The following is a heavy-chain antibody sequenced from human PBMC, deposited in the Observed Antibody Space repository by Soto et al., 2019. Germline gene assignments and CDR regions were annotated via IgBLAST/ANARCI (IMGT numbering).Heavy chain of an antibody. J-gene: IGHJ4*02. CDR2: ISAYNGNT. D-gene: IGHD3-3*01. Sequence: QVQLVQSGAEVKKPGASVKVSCKASGYTFTSYGISWVRQAPGQGLEWMGWISAYNGNTKYSQKFQGRVTITRDTSASTAYMELSSLRSEDTAVYYCARIDFWSGYGTYFDYWGQGTLVTVSS. CDR1: GYTFTSYG. CDR3: ARIDFWSGYGTYFDY. V-gene: IGHV1-18*04.